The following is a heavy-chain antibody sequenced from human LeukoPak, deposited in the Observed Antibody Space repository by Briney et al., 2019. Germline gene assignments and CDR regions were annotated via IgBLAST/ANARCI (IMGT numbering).Heavy chain of an antibody. J-gene: IGHJ5*02. CDR2: FDPEDGET. CDR3: ARYYDSTKGEIWFDP. D-gene: IGHD3-22*01. Sequence: ASVNVSCKVSGYTLTELSMHWVRQAPGKGLEWMGGFDPEDGETIYAQKFQGRVTMTEDTSTDTAYMELSSLRSEDTAVYYCARYYDSTKGEIWFDPWGQGTLVTVSS. CDR1: GYTLTELS. V-gene: IGHV1-24*01.